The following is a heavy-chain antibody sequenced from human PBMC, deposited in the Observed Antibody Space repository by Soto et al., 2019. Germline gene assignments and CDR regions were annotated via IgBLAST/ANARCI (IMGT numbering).Heavy chain of an antibody. CDR3: ARDRSSGHYYLFDY. CDR2: IWYDGSEK. V-gene: IGHV3-33*01. CDR1: GFSFGSDG. D-gene: IGHD3-22*01. J-gene: IGHJ4*02. Sequence: GGSLRLSCAASGFSFGSDGMHWVRQAPGKGLEWVAVIWYDGSEKYYADSVKGRFTISRDNSKNTLYLQVNSLRAEDTAVYYCARDRSSGHYYLFDYWGQG.